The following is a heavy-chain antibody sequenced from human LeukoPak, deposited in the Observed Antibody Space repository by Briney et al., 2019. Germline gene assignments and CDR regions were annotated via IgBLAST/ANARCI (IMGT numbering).Heavy chain of an antibody. CDR3: ARVSVGTHSDY. D-gene: IGHD2-21*02. Sequence: ASVKVSRKASGYTFINYGFSWVRQAPGQGLEWMGWISTYNGNTNYAQKLQGRVTMTTDTSTRTAYMELRSLRSDDTAVYYCARVSVGTHSDYWGQGTLVTVSS. J-gene: IGHJ4*02. CDR2: ISTYNGNT. V-gene: IGHV1-18*01. CDR1: GYTFINYG.